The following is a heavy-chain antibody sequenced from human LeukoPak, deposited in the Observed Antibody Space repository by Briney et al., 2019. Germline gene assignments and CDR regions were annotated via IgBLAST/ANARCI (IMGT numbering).Heavy chain of an antibody. CDR1: GYTFTSYY. CDR2: INPSGGST. J-gene: IGHJ5*02. D-gene: IGHD1-7*01. Sequence: ASVKVSCTASGYTFTSYYIHWVRQAPGQGLEWMGIINPSGGSTRYAQKFQGRVTMTRDTSTKTVYMEVSSLRSEDTAVYYCARDPLITATTTWFDPWGQGTLVTVSS. V-gene: IGHV1-46*01. CDR3: ARDPLITATTTWFDP.